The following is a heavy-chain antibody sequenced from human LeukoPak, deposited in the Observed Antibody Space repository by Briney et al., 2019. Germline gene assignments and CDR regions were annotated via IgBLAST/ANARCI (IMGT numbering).Heavy chain of an antibody. Sequence: WVRQPPGKGPEWIGDIFYTGKTNYNPSLKSRVSISIDTSKNQFSLKLTSVTAADTAVYYCARVFDSWGQGTLVT. CDR3: ARVFDS. J-gene: IGHJ4*02. CDR2: IFYTGKT. V-gene: IGHV4-34*12.